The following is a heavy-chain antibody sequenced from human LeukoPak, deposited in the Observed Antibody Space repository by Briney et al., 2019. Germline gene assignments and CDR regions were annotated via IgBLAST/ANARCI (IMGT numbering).Heavy chain of an antibody. Sequence: ASVTVSCKASGYTFTSYGISWVRQAPGQGLEWMGWISAYNGNTNYAQKLQGRVTMTTDTSTSTAYMELRSLRSHDTAVYYCARVVSGYYYDSSGYLVAWGQGTLVTVSS. D-gene: IGHD3-22*01. V-gene: IGHV1-18*01. CDR1: GYTFTSYG. CDR2: ISAYNGNT. CDR3: ARVVSGYYYDSSGYLVA. J-gene: IGHJ5*02.